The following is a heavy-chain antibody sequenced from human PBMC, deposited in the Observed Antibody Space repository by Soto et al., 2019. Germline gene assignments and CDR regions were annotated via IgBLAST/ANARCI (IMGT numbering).Heavy chain of an antibody. V-gene: IGHV3-7*03. CDR1: GFTFSNYW. J-gene: IGHJ4*02. CDR2: IKQDGGDQ. Sequence: GGSVRLSCAASGFTFSNYWMSWVRQAPGKGLEWVANIKQDGGDQYYVDSVKGRFSISRDNAKNSLYLQMNSLRAEDTAVYYCARDEAIDYWGQGTLVTGS. CDR3: ARDEAIDY.